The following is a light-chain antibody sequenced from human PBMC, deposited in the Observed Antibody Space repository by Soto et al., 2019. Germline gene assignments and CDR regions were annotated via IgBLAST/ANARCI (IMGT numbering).Light chain of an antibody. CDR1: QSISSY. V-gene: IGKV1-39*01. CDR3: QQSYCPPLT. Sequence: DIQMTQSPSSLSASVGDRVTITCRASQSISSYLNWYQEKPGKAPKLLIYAASSLQSVVPSSFSGRGWGKDFTLIISSLQHEYFVYYYWQQSYCPPLTFGGGTKLEIK. J-gene: IGKJ4*01. CDR2: AAS.